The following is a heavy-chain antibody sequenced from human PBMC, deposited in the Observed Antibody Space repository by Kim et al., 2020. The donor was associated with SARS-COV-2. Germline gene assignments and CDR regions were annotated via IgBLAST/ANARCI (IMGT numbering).Heavy chain of an antibody. Sequence: RLTISRDNTTNTLYLQMSSLRAEDTAVYYCARDQFFEPDQGYYYYGMDVWGQGTTVTVSS. D-gene: IGHD2-2*01. J-gene: IGHJ6*02. V-gene: IGHV3-30*07. CDR3: ARDQFFEPDQGYYYYGMDV.